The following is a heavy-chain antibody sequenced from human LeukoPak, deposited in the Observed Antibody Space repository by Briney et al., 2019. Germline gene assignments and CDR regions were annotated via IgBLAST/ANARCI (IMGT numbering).Heavy chain of an antibody. Sequence: PETLSLTCTVSGDSISSYYWSWIRQPPGKGLEWIGYIYYSGSTNYNPSLKSRVTISVDTSKNQFSLRLSSVTAADTAVYYCARVNYYDSSGTDYWGQGTLVIVSS. CDR3: ARVNYYDSSGTDY. V-gene: IGHV4-59*01. CDR2: IYYSGST. J-gene: IGHJ4*02. D-gene: IGHD3-22*01. CDR1: GDSISSYY.